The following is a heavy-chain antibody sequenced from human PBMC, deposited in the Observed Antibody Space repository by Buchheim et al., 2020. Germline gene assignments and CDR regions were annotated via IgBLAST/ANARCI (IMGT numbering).Heavy chain of an antibody. Sequence: QVQLVQSGAEVKKPGASVKVSCKASGYTLTSHYMHWVRQAPGQGPEWMGIINPSDGSTIYAQKFQGRVTMTRDTSTSTIYVELSRLRFEDTAVYYCAGGLDGFDYWGQGTL. V-gene: IGHV1-46*01. D-gene: IGHD5-24*01. CDR2: INPSDGST. J-gene: IGHJ4*02. CDR3: AGGLDGFDY. CDR1: GYTLTSHY.